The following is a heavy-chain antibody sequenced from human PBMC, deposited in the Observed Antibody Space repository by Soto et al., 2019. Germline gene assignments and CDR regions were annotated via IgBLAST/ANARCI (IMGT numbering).Heavy chain of an antibody. V-gene: IGHV3-30*18. CDR2: ISYDGSNK. J-gene: IGHJ4*02. D-gene: IGHD1-26*01. Sequence: GGSLRLSCAASGFAFSSYGMHWVRQAPGKGLEWVAVISYDGSNKYYADSVKGRFTISRDNSKNTLYLQMNSLRAEDTAVYYCAKSPYGGRTGGSFDYWGQGTLVTVSS. CDR3: AKSPYGGRTGGSFDY. CDR1: GFAFSSYG.